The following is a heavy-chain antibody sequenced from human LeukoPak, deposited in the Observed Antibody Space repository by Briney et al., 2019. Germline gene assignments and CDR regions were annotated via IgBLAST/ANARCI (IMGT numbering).Heavy chain of an antibody. Sequence: ASVKVSCKASGYTFISFDIDWVRQATGQGLEWMGWMSPKSGNTDYAQKFQGRVTITRDTSASTAYMELSSLRSEDMAVYYCARGSSGLGYWGQGTLVTVSS. D-gene: IGHD6-19*01. V-gene: IGHV1-8*01. CDR1: GYTFISFD. CDR2: MSPKSGNT. CDR3: ARGSSGLGY. J-gene: IGHJ4*02.